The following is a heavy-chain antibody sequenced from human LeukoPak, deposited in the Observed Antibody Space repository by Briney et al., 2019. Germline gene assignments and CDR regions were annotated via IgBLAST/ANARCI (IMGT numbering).Heavy chain of an antibody. CDR1: GFTFSSYA. D-gene: IGHD3-10*01. J-gene: IGHJ4*02. CDR2: IPYDGSNK. V-gene: IGHV3-30*04. Sequence: GGSLRLSCAASGFTFSSYAMHWVRQAPGKGLEWVAVIPYDGSNKYYADSVRGRFTISRDNSKNTLYLQMNSLRAEDTAVYYCARDRDPGVRGVVFDYWGQGTLVTVSS. CDR3: ARDRDPGVRGVVFDY.